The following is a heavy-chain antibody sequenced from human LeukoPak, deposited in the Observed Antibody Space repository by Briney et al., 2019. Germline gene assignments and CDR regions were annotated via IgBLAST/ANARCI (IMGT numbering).Heavy chain of an antibody. CDR1: GFTFSDYY. CDR3: ARLGTECSSTSCYATDYYYYYMDV. J-gene: IGHJ6*03. CDR2: ISSSGSTI. D-gene: IGHD2-2*01. Sequence: GGSLRLSCAASGFTFSDYYMSWIRQAPGKGLEWVSYISSSGSTIYYADSVKGRFTISRDNAKNSLYLQMNSLRAEDTAVYYCARLGTECSSTSCYATDYYYYYMDVWGKGTTVTISS. V-gene: IGHV3-11*04.